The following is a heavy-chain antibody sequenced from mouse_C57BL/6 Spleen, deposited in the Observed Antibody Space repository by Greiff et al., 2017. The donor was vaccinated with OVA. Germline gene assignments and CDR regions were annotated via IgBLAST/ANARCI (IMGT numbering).Heavy chain of an antibody. V-gene: IGHV1-42*01. CDR1: GYSFTGYY. Sequence: EVQLQQSGPELVKPGASVKISCKASGYSFTGYYMNWVKQSPEKSLEWIGEINPSTGGTTYNQKFKAKATLTVDKSSSTAYMQLKSLTSEDSSVCYSARWDTVVAEYFDYWGQGTTLTVSS. CDR2: INPSTGGT. J-gene: IGHJ2*01. D-gene: IGHD1-1*01. CDR3: ARWDTVVAEYFDY.